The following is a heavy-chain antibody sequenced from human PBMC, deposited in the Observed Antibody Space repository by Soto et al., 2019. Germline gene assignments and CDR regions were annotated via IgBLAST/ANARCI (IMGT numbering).Heavy chain of an antibody. CDR3: ARVFGSSGYDAFDI. CDR1: GGSISSYY. Sequence: SETLSLTCTVSGGSISSYYWSWIRQPPGKGLEWIGYIYYSGSTNYNPSLKSRVTISVDTSKNQFSLKLSSVTAADTAGYYCARVFGSSGYDAFDIWGQGTMVTVSS. J-gene: IGHJ3*02. D-gene: IGHD3-22*01. V-gene: IGHV4-59*01. CDR2: IYYSGST.